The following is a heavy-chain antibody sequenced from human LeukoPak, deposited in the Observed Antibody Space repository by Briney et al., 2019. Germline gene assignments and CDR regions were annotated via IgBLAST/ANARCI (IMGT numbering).Heavy chain of an antibody. J-gene: IGHJ5*02. Sequence: GVSLRLSCAASGFTFSSYVMHWVRQAPGKGLEWVAVISYDGSNKYYADSVKGRFTISRDNSKNTLYLQMNSLRAEDTAVYYCARGLANWFDPWGQGTLVTVSS. V-gene: IGHV3-30*19. CDR2: ISYDGSNK. CDR1: GFTFSSYV. CDR3: ARGLANWFDP. D-gene: IGHD3-22*01.